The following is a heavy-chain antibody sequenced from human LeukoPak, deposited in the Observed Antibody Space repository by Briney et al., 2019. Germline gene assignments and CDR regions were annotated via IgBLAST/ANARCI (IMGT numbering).Heavy chain of an antibody. J-gene: IGHJ1*01. Sequence: GSLRLSCAASGFTFSSYSMNWVRQPPGKGLEWIGEINHSGSTNYNPSLKSRVTISVDTSKNQFSLKLSSVTAADTAVYYCARGRGAALHWGQGTLVTVSS. CDR2: INHSGST. CDR3: ARGRGAALH. D-gene: IGHD6-25*01. CDR1: GFTFSSYS. V-gene: IGHV4-34*01.